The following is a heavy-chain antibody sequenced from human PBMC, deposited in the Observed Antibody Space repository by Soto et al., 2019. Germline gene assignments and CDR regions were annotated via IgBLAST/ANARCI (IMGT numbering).Heavy chain of an antibody. CDR3: ARSFCTDTSCSIFDS. V-gene: IGHV4-34*01. CDR1: VGPLSEYS. CDR2: LKNSGSA. Sequence: SETLSLTCGAYVGPLSEYSWNWIRRSPGKGLEWMGQLKNSGSAYYNPSLRSRVAISADTSKNQFSLKLTSVTTADTAVYFCARSFCTDTSCSIFDSWGLGTLVTVSS. D-gene: IGHD2-2*01. J-gene: IGHJ4*01.